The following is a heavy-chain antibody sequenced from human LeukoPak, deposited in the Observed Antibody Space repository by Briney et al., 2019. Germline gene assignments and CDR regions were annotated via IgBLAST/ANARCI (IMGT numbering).Heavy chain of an antibody. D-gene: IGHD1-26*01. J-gene: IGHJ4*02. CDR1: GYTFTGYY. CDR2: INPNSGGT. V-gene: IGHV1-2*06. CDR3: ARGRGSLIDY. Sequence: ASVKVSCKASGYTFTGYYMLWVRQAPGQGLEWMGRINPNSGGTNYAQKFRGRVTMTRDTSISTACMELSRLRSDDTAVYYCARGRGSLIDYWGQGTLVTVSS.